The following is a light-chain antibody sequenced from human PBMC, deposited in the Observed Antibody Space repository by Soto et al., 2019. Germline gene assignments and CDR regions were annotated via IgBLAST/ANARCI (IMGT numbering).Light chain of an antibody. V-gene: IGKV3-20*01. CDR3: QQYQTYST. CDR2: GAS. CDR1: QSVISNY. J-gene: IGKJ5*01. Sequence: ESVLTQSPGTLSLSPGEGATLSCRSSQSVISNYLAWYQKKPGQAPRLLIYGASSRATGIPDRFSGSGSGTDFTLTISRLEPEDFATYFCQQYQTYSTFGQGTRLDIK.